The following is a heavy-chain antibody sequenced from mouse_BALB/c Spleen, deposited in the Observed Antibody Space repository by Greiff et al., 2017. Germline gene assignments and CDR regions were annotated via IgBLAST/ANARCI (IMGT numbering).Heavy chain of an antibody. Sequence: VQRVESGAELARPGASVKMSCKASGYTFTSYTMHWVKQRPGQGLEWIGYINPSSGYTNYNQKFKDKATLTADKSSSTAYMQLSSLTSEDSAVYYCAKADYRYDGGYYYAMDYWGQGTSVTVSS. CDR3: AKADYRYDGGYYYAMDY. J-gene: IGHJ4*01. V-gene: IGHV1-4*01. CDR2: INPSSGYT. D-gene: IGHD2-14*01. CDR1: GYTFTSYT.